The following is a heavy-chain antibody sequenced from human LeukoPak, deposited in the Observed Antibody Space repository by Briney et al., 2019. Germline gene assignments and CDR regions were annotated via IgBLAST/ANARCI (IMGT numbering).Heavy chain of an antibody. D-gene: IGHD2-15*01. CDR3: ARDISAGIYMYEY. Sequence: ASVKVSCKASGYIFTGHYMHWVRQAPGQGLEWMGWINPNSGGTKYAQKFQGRVNMTRDTSISTTYMELRRLTSDDTAVYYCARDISAGIYMYEYWGQGSLVTVPS. CDR2: INPNSGGT. CDR1: GYIFTGHY. V-gene: IGHV1-2*02. J-gene: IGHJ4*02.